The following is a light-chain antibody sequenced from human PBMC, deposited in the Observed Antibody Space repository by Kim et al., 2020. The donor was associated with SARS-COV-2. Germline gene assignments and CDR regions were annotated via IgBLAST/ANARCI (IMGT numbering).Light chain of an antibody. CDR1: NSNIGGNY. J-gene: IGLJ3*02. CDR3: ATWDDSLRGWV. CDR2: RNS. V-gene: IGLV1-47*01. Sequence: GQRSSVSCSGNNSNIGGNYVFWYQQVPGAAPKILSHRNSQRPSGVPDRFSGSKSATSASLAISGLRSEDEADYYCATWDDSLRGWVFGGGTQLTVL.